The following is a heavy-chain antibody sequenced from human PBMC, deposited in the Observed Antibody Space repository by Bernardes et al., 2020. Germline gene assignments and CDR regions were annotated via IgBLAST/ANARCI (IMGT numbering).Heavy chain of an antibody. Sequence: ASVKVSCKASGYTFTSYGISWVRQAPGQGLEWMGWISAYNGNTNYAQKLQGRVTMTTDTSTSTAYMELRSLRSDDTAVYYCARTPVVVVAATGVASGRFDPWGQGTLVTVSS. V-gene: IGHV1-18*01. J-gene: IGHJ5*02. CDR2: ISAYNGNT. D-gene: IGHD2-15*01. CDR3: ARTPVVVVAATGVASGRFDP. CDR1: GYTFTSYG.